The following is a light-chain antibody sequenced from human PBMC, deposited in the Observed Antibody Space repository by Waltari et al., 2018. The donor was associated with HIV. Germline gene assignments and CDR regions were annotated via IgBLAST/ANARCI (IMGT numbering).Light chain of an antibody. V-gene: IGLV1-40*01. J-gene: IGLJ3*02. CDR2: GDT. CDR3: QSYENSLSGLWG. Sequence: SVLTQPPSVSGAPGLWVSISCTGNSSNIGAGYEVHCYRQSPGTAPRLVIYGDTIRASGVPDRFAGARSGNSVSLTITGLRAEDEADYYCQSYENSLSGLWGFGGGTKLTVL. CDR1: SSNIGAGYE.